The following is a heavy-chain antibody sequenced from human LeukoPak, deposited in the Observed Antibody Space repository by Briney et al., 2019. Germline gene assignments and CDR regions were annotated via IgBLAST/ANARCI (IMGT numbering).Heavy chain of an antibody. CDR1: GDSVSSNSAA. V-gene: IGHV6-1*01. D-gene: IGHD5-12*01. CDR2: TYYRSKWYN. Sequence: SQTLSLTCAISGDSVSSNSAAWNWIRQSPSRGLEWLGRTYYRSKWYNDYAVSVKSRIAINPDTSKNQFSLRLSSVTPEDTAVYFCTRETVDIVASNAFDIWGQGTMGTVSS. CDR3: TRETVDIVASNAFDI. J-gene: IGHJ3*02.